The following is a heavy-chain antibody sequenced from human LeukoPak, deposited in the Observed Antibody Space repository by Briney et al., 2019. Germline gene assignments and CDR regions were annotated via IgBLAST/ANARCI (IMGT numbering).Heavy chain of an antibody. CDR2: INPNSGGT. Sequence: ASLKVSSKASGYTFTGYYMHWVRQAPGHGLEWMGRINPNSGGTNYAQKFQGSVSMTRDTSPTPAYIQLRRLRSDDTAVYYCARDTRYSSGTKVHYYYMDVWGKGTTVTVSS. CDR1: GYTFTGYY. D-gene: IGHD6-19*01. V-gene: IGHV1-2*06. CDR3: ARDTRYSSGTKVHYYYMDV. J-gene: IGHJ6*03.